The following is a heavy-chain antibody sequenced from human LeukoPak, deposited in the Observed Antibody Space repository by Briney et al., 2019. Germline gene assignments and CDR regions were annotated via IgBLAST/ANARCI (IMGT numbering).Heavy chain of an antibody. CDR2: IYSGGTT. Sequence: KAGGSLRLSCAVSGFTVSGNYMSWVRQAPGKGLEWVSLIYSGGTTYYADSVKGRFTISRDSSKNTLYLQMNSLRAEDTAVYYCARADIVATIYALGYWGQGTLVTVSS. CDR3: ARADIVATIYALGY. J-gene: IGHJ4*02. CDR1: GFTVSGNY. V-gene: IGHV3-53*01. D-gene: IGHD5-12*01.